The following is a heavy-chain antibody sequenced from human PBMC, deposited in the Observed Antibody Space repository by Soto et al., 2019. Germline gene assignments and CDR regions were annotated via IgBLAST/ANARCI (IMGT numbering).Heavy chain of an antibody. D-gene: IGHD1-1*01. CDR2: MHYGGDS. CDR3: AATTHAIEN. CDR1: GGSVSSRSHF. Sequence: QLQLQESGPGLVKPSETLSLICIVSGGSVSSRSHFWAWIRQPPGQGLEWIGSMHYGGDSYYTSSLXXRXTXXVDNSKNQFSLTLSSVTAADTAVYYCAATTHAIENWGQGTLVTVSS. V-gene: IGHV4-39*01. J-gene: IGHJ4*02.